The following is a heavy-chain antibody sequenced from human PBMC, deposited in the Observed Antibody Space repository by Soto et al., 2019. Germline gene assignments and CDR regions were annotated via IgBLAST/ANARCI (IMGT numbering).Heavy chain of an antibody. Sequence: QVQLQQWGAGLLKPSETLSLPCAVYGGSFSGYYWSWIRQPPGTGLEWIGEINHSGSTNYNPYLKSRVTISVDTSNDQFSTKLSFVTAADTPVYYCARVCGVRRPPPWGQGTLVPVSS. J-gene: IGHJ5*02. V-gene: IGHV4-34*01. CDR1: GGSFSGYY. CDR3: ARVCGVRRPPP. D-gene: IGHD3-10*01. CDR2: INHSGST.